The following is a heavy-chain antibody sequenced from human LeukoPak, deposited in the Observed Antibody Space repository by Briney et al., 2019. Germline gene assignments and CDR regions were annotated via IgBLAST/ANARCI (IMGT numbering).Heavy chain of an antibody. V-gene: IGHV1-2*02. D-gene: IGHD2-2*01. CDR3: AREGFTRAFDI. CDR1: LYTFTAQY. J-gene: IGHJ3*02. CDR2: INPKKGVT. Sequence: SVKMSSTASLYTFTAQYLHWGRDAPRQGLEWMGFINPKKGVTTYAQKFQDRLTITMDTSISTAYMEVSRLGSADTAVYYCAREGFTRAFDIWGQGTMVTVSS.